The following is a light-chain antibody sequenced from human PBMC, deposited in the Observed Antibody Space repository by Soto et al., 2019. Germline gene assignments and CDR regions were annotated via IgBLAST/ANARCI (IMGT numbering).Light chain of an antibody. CDR1: QSVSSN. CDR3: QQSSNLPRT. CDR2: DAS. J-gene: IGKJ4*02. Sequence: EIVMTQSPATLSVSPGERAALPCRASQSVSSNLAWYQQKPGQAPRLLIYDASNRATGIPARFSGSGSGTDFTLTISRLEPEDFAVYYCQQSSNLPRTFGGGTKVDIK. V-gene: IGKV3-11*01.